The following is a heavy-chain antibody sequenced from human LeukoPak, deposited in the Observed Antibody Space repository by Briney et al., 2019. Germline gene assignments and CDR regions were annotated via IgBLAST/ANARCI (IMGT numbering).Heavy chain of an antibody. CDR2: IYYSGST. V-gene: IGHV4-31*03. J-gene: IGHJ4*02. Sequence: PSETLSLTCTVPGGSISSGGYYWSWIRQHPGKGLEWIGYIYYSGSTYYNPSLKSRVTISVDTSKNQFSLKLSSVTAADTAVYYCARYDSSGYYRLTFDYWGQGTLVTVSS. CDR1: GGSISSGGYY. D-gene: IGHD3-22*01. CDR3: ARYDSSGYYRLTFDY.